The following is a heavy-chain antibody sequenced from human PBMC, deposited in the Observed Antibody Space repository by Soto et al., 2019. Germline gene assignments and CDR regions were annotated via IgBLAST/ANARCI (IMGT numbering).Heavy chain of an antibody. D-gene: IGHD3-10*02. J-gene: IGHJ4*02. CDR2: IIPIFGTA. CDR1: GGTFSSYA. V-gene: IGHV1-69*13. CDR3: ARMLFGKMSTMEFDY. Sequence: SVKVSCKASGGTFSSYAISWVRQAPGQGLEWMGGIIPIFGTANYAQKFQGRVTITADESTSTAYMELSSLRSEDTAVYYCARMLFGKMSTMEFDYWGQGTLVTVSS.